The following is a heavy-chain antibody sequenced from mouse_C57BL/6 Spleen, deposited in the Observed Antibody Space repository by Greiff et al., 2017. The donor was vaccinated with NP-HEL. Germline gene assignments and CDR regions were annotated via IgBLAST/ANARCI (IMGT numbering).Heavy chain of an antibody. CDR1: GYTFTSYW. Sequence: VQLQQPGAELVMPGASVKLSCKASGYTFTSYWMHWVKQRTGQGLEWIGEIYPRSGNTYYNEKFKGKATLTADKSSSTAYMELRSLTSEDSAVYFCARKGYYGDFDVWGTGTTVTVSS. CDR2: IYPRSGNT. J-gene: IGHJ1*03. V-gene: IGHV1-81*01. CDR3: ARKGYYGDFDV. D-gene: IGHD1-1*01.